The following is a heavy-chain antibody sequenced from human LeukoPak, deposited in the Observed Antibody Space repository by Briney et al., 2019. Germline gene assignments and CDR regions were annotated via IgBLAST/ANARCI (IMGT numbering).Heavy chain of an antibody. Sequence: SETLSLTCSVSDNFISSNYWSWIRQSPGMGLEWIGYIIYSGLTNYNPSLKSRVTMSIDTSRSQFSLKLSSVSAADTAVYYWASGTTSGVITSNFSHRWGRGTLVAVSS. CDR3: ASGTTSGVITSNFSHR. D-gene: IGHD3-3*01. CDR2: IIYSGLT. V-gene: IGHV4-59*01. CDR1: DNFISSNY. J-gene: IGHJ4*02.